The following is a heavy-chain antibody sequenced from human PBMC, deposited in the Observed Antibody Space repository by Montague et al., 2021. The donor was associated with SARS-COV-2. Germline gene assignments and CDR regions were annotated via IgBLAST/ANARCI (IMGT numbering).Heavy chain of an antibody. J-gene: IGHJ4*02. CDR2: IYYSGST. Sequence: SETLSLTCTVSGGSISSSSYYWGWIRQPPGKGLEWIGSIYYSGSTYYNPSLKSRVTISVDTSKNQFSLKVSSVTAADTAVYYCATITLGYCTNGVCQPPDYWGQGTLVTVSS. V-gene: IGHV4-39*01. D-gene: IGHD2-8*01. CDR1: GGSISSSSYY. CDR3: ATITLGYCTNGVCQPPDY.